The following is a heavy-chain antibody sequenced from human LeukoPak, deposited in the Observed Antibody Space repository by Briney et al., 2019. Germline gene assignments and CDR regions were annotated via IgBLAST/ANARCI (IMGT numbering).Heavy chain of an antibody. CDR3: ARLRYSSSWYIPNRFDP. V-gene: IGHV5-51*01. J-gene: IGHJ5*02. D-gene: IGHD6-13*01. Sequence: GESLKISCKGSGYSFTSYWIGWVRQMPGKGLEWMGIIYPGDSDTRYSPSFQGQVTISADKSISTAYLQWSSLKASDTAMYCCARLRYSSSWYIPNRFDPWGQGTLVTVSS. CDR2: IYPGDSDT. CDR1: GYSFTSYW.